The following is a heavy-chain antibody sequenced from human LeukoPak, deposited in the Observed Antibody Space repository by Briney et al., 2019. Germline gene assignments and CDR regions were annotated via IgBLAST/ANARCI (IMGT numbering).Heavy chain of an antibody. CDR1: GGSIGSYY. J-gene: IGHJ3*02. Sequence: SETLSLTCTVSGGSIGSYYWSWIRQPAGKGLEWIGRIYTSGSTNYNPSLKSRVTMSVDTSKNQFSLKLSSVTAADTAMYYCAKTVTTLFRDAFDIWGQGTMVTVSS. V-gene: IGHV4-4*07. CDR3: AKTVTTLFRDAFDI. CDR2: IYTSGST. D-gene: IGHD4-17*01.